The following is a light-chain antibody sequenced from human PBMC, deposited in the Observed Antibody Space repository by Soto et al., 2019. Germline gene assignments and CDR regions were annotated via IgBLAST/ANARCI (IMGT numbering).Light chain of an antibody. CDR2: DTS. CDR1: QSVSSY. CDR3: QQRSNWSPWS. V-gene: IGKV3-11*01. Sequence: EIVLTQSPATLSLSPGERATLSCRASQSVSSYLAWYQQKPGQAPRLLIYDTSNRATGIPARFSGSGSGTDFTLTISSLEPEDFAVYYCQQRSNWSPWSFGQGTKGEFK. J-gene: IGKJ1*01.